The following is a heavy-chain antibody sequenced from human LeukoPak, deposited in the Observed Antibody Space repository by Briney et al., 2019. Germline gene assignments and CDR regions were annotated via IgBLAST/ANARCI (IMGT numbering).Heavy chain of an antibody. J-gene: IGHJ4*02. V-gene: IGHV4-4*09. Sequence: SETLSLTCTVSGGSISSYYWSWIRQPPGKGLEWIGYIYTSGSTNYNPPLKSRVTISVDTSKNQFSLKLSSVTAADTAVYYCARQKGSSSSGGRYYFDYWGQGTLVTVSS. CDR1: GGSISSYY. CDR2: IYTSGST. D-gene: IGHD6-6*01. CDR3: ARQKGSSSSGGRYYFDY.